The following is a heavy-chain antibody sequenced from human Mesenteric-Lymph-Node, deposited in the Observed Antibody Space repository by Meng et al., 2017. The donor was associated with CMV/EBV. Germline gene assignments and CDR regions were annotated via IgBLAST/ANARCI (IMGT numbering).Heavy chain of an antibody. J-gene: IGHJ4*02. V-gene: IGHV3-30*04. CDR1: GFTFSSYA. CDR3: ARAPRATYYYFDY. CDR2: ISYDGSNK. D-gene: IGHD3-10*01. Sequence: GGSLRLSCAASGFTFSSYAMHWVRQAPGKGLEWVAVISYDGSNKYYADSVEGRFTISRDNSKNTLYLQMNSLRAEDTAVYYCARAPRATYYYFDYWGQGTLVTVSS.